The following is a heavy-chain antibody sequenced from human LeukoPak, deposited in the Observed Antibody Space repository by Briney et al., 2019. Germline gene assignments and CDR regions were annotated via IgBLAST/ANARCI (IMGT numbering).Heavy chain of an antibody. CDR3: TRDRYNGDSSGHPYYFDY. CDR1: GFNFSNYE. D-gene: IGHD3-22*01. V-gene: IGHV3-48*03. J-gene: IGHJ4*02. CDR2: ISSSGSII. Sequence: QSGGSLRLSCAASGFNFSNYEMNWVRQAPGTGLEWVSYISSSGSIIYYADSVKGRFIISRDNAKNSLYLQMNSLRAADTAAYYCTRDRYNGDSSGHPYYFDYWGQGALVTVSS.